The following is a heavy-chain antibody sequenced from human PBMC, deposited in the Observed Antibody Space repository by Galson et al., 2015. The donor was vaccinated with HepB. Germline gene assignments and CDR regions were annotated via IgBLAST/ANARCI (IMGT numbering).Heavy chain of an antibody. CDR3: ARVDTAMASYYYYGMDV. D-gene: IGHD5-18*01. V-gene: IGHV4-34*01. CDR1: GGSFSGYY. Sequence: LSLTCAVYGGSFSGYYWSWIRQPPGKGLEWIGEINHSGSTNYNPSLKSRVTISVDTSKNQFSLKLSSVTAADTAVYYCARVDTAMASYYYYGMDVWGQGTTVTVSS. CDR2: INHSGST. J-gene: IGHJ6*02.